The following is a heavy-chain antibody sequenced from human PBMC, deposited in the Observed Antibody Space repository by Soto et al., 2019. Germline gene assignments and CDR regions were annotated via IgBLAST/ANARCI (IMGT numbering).Heavy chain of an antibody. V-gene: IGHV3-15*07. Sequence: PGGSLRLSCAASGFTFSNAWMNWVRQAPGKGLEWVGRIKSKTDGGTTDYAAPVKGRFTISRDDSKNTLYLQMNSLKTEDTAVYYCTTDLPIQLSQYYSYYAMDVWGQGTTVTVSS. J-gene: IGHJ6*02. CDR3: TTDLPIQLSQYYSYYAMDV. CDR1: GFTFSNAW. D-gene: IGHD5-18*01. CDR2: IKSKTDGGTT.